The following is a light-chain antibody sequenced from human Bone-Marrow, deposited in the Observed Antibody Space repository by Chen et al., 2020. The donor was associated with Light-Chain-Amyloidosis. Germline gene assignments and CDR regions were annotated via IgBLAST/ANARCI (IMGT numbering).Light chain of an antibody. CDR2: RDT. Sequence: SYELTQPPSVSVSPGQPASITCSGDDLPTKYAYWYQQKPGQAPVLVIRRDTERPSGISGRFSGSSSGTTATLTISGVQAEDEADYHCQSADSSGTYEVIFGGGTKLTVL. CDR3: QSADSSGTYEVI. J-gene: IGLJ2*01. V-gene: IGLV3-25*03. CDR1: DLPTKY.